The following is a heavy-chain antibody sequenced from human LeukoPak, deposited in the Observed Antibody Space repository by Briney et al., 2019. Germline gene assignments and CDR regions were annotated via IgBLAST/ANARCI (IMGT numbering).Heavy chain of an antibody. V-gene: IGHV1-18*01. D-gene: IGHD1-26*01. CDR1: GYTFTSYG. CDR2: ISAYNGNT. J-gene: IGHJ4*02. CDR3: ARGLVGATDDY. Sequence: ASVKVSCKASGYTFTSYGISWVRQAPGQGLEWMGWISAYNGNTNYAQKLQGRVTITADESTSTAYMEQSSLRSEDTAVYYCARGLVGATDDYWGQGTLVTVSS.